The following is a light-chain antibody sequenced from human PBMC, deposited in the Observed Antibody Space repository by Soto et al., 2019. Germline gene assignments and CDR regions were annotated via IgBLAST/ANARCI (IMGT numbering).Light chain of an antibody. V-gene: IGKV3-20*01. CDR3: QQYGSSPPT. J-gene: IGKJ1*01. Sequence: EIVFTQSPGTLSLSPGEIATLSCMASQSVSSIYLALYQQKPGQAPRLLIYGASSRATGIPDRFSGSGSGTDFTLTISRLEPEDFAVYYCQQYGSSPPTFGQGTKVDIK. CDR2: GAS. CDR1: QSVSSIY.